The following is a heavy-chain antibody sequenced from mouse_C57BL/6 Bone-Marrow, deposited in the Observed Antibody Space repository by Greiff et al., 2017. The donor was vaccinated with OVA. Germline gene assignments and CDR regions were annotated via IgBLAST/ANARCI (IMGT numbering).Heavy chain of an antibody. V-gene: IGHV1-85*01. D-gene: IGHD1-1*01. Sequence: VKLQESGPELVKPGASVKLSCKASGYTFTSYDINWVKQRPGQGLEWIGWIYPRDGSTKYNEKFKGKATLTVDTSSSTAYMELHSLTSEDSAVYFCARGYYGSKRAWFAYWGQGTLVTVSA. J-gene: IGHJ3*01. CDR2: IYPRDGST. CDR3: ARGYYGSKRAWFAY. CDR1: GYTFTSYD.